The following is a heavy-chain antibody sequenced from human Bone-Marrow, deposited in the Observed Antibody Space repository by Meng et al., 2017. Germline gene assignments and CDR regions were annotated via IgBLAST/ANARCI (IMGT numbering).Heavy chain of an antibody. CDR1: GFTFSSYW. Sequence: GESLKISCAASGFTFSSYWMHWVRQAPGKGLVWVPRINSDGSSTSYADSVKGRFTISRDNAKNTLYLQMNSLRAEDTAVYYCARSIEYYYDSSGYYYYYYYYGMDVWGHGTTVTVSS. CDR3: ARSIEYYYDSSGYYYYYYYYGMDV. V-gene: IGHV3-74*01. J-gene: IGHJ6*02. CDR2: INSDGSST. D-gene: IGHD3-22*01.